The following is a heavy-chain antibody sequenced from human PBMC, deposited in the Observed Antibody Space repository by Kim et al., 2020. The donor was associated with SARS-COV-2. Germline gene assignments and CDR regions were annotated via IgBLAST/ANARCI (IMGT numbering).Heavy chain of an antibody. V-gene: IGHV4-31*03. D-gene: IGHD3-9*01. CDR1: GGSISSGGYY. CDR2: IYYTGST. Sequence: SETLSLTCTVSGGSISSGGYYWSWIRQHPGKGLEWIGYIYYTGSTYYNPSLKSRVTISVDTSKNQFSLKLSSVTAADTAVYYCARGGGGYFDWFKNAFDIWGQGTRLTVPS. CDR3: ARGGGGYFDWFKNAFDI. J-gene: IGHJ3*02.